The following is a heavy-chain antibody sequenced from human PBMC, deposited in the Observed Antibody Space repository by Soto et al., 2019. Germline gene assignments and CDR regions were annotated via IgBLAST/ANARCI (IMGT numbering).Heavy chain of an antibody. D-gene: IGHD3-10*01. Sequence: GGSLRLSCAASGFTFSDYYMSWIRQAPGKGLEWVSYISESGSTIYYADSVKGRFTISGDNAKNSLYLQMNSLRAEDAAVYYCAGRAPYYFDYWGQGTLVTVSS. CDR2: ISESGSTI. J-gene: IGHJ4*02. CDR1: GFTFSDYY. V-gene: IGHV3-11*01. CDR3: AGRAPYYFDY.